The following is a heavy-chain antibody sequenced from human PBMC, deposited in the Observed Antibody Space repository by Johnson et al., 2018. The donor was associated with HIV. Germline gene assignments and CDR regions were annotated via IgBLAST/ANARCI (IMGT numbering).Heavy chain of an antibody. CDR3: AKGGGQLWFYIAFDI. D-gene: IGHD5-18*01. CDR2: IRYAGSNK. Sequence: QVQLVESGGGVLQPGGSLSLSCAASGFTFSSYGRHRVRQAPGKALVWVACIRYAGSNKYYADSVKGRFTISRDNSKNTLYLQMNSLRAEDTAVYYCAKGGGQLWFYIAFDIWGQGTMVTVSS. J-gene: IGHJ3*02. CDR1: GFTFSSYG. V-gene: IGHV3-30*02.